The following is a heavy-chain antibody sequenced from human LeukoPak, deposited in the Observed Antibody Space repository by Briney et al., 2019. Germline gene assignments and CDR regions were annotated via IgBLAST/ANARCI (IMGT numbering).Heavy chain of an antibody. V-gene: IGHV3-30*18. J-gene: IGHJ6*03. CDR1: GFTFSSYG. D-gene: IGHD4-17*01. CDR2: ISYDGSNK. Sequence: GGSLRLSCAASGFTFSSYGMHWVRQAPGKGLEWVAVISYDGSNKYYADSVKGRFTISRDNSKNTLYLQMNSLRAEDTAVYYCAKVGGDYGDYGPIYYYYYMDVWGKGTTVTVSS. CDR3: AKVGGDYGDYGPIYYYYYMDV.